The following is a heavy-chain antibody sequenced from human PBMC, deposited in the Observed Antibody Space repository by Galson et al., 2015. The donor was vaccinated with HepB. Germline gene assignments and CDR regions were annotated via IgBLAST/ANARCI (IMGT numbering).Heavy chain of an antibody. CDR3: ARVGGSNDFDY. Sequence: SLRLSCAASGFTFSSYWMHWVRQAPGKGLVWVSRINTDGSSTSYADSVKGRFTISRDNAKNTLNLQMNSLRAEDTAVYYCARVGGSNDFDYWGQGTLVTVSS. D-gene: IGHD2-15*01. CDR1: GFTFSSYW. J-gene: IGHJ4*02. CDR2: INTDGSST. V-gene: IGHV3-74*01.